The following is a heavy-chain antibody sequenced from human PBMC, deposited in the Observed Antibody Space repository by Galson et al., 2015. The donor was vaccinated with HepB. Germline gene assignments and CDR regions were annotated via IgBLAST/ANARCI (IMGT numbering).Heavy chain of an antibody. V-gene: IGHV1-69*13. CDR3: ATHRGDIVVVPAAVYYYYMDV. Sequence: SVKVSCKASGGTFSSYAISWVRQAPGQGLEWMGGIIPIFGTANYAQKFQGRVTITADESTSTAYMELSSLRSEDTAVYYCATHRGDIVVVPAAVYYYYMDVWGKGTTVTVSS. D-gene: IGHD2-2*01. CDR2: IIPIFGTA. J-gene: IGHJ6*03. CDR1: GGTFSSYA.